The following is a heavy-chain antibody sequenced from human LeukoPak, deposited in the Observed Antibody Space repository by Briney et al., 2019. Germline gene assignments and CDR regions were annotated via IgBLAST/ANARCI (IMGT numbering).Heavy chain of an antibody. CDR3: ARERGGDCYPPYGMDV. V-gene: IGHV3-23*01. J-gene: IGHJ6*02. D-gene: IGHD2-21*02. CDR2: ISYSGGNT. CDR1: GFTFSYYA. Sequence: GGSLRLSCAASGFTFSYYAMTWVRQAPGKGLEWVSVISYSGGNTYYADSVKGRFTISRDNSKNMLYPQMNSLRAEDTAVYYCARERGGDCYPPYGMDVWGQGTTVTVSS.